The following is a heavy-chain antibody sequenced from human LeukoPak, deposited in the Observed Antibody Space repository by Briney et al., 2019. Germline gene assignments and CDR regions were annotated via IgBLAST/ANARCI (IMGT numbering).Heavy chain of an antibody. D-gene: IGHD1-26*01. CDR1: GFTFDDYG. CDR2: IYSGGST. Sequence: GGSLRLSCAASGFTFDDYGMSWVRQAPGKGLEWVSVIYSGGSTYYADSVKGRFTISRDNSKNTLYLQMNSLRAEDTAVYYCARDKLGGSDYWGQGTLVTVSS. V-gene: IGHV3-66*01. CDR3: ARDKLGGSDY. J-gene: IGHJ4*02.